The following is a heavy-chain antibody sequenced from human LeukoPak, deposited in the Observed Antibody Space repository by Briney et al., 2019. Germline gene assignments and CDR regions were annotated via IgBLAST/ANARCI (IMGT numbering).Heavy chain of an antibody. J-gene: IGHJ5*02. CDR1: GGTFSSYA. D-gene: IGHD3-22*01. CDR2: IIPIFGTA. CDR3: ARVFYYDRDNWFDP. Sequence: ASVKVFCKASGGTFSSYAISWVRQAPGQGLEWMGGIIPIFGTANYAQKFQGRVTITTDESTSTAYMELSSLRSEDTAVYYCARVFYYDRDNWFDPWGQGTLVTVSS. V-gene: IGHV1-69*05.